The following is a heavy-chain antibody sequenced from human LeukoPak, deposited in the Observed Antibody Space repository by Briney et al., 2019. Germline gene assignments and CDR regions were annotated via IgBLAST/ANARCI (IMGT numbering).Heavy chain of an antibody. CDR1: GGSISSSSYY. CDR3: ARLAYDYVWGSYRYDY. V-gene: IGHV4-39*01. Sequence: SETLSLTCTVSGGSISSSSYYWGWLRQPPGKGLEWIGSIYYSRSTYYNPSLKSRVTISVDTSKNQFSLKLSSVTAADTAVYYCARLAYDYVWGSYRYDYWGQGTLVTVSS. D-gene: IGHD3-16*02. J-gene: IGHJ4*02. CDR2: IYYSRST.